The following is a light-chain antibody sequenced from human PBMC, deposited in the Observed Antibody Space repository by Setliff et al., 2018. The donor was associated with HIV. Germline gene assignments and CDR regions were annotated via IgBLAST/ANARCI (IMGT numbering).Light chain of an antibody. V-gene: IGLV2-14*01. Sequence: QSVLTQPASVSGSPGQSITISCTGTSGDVGGYNYVSWYQQHPGKAPKFMIYDVSKRPSGVSNRFSGSKSGNTASLTISGLQAEDEADYYCSSYTSSSTYVFGTGT. CDR2: DVS. CDR3: SSYTSSSTYV. J-gene: IGLJ1*01. CDR1: SGDVGGYNY.